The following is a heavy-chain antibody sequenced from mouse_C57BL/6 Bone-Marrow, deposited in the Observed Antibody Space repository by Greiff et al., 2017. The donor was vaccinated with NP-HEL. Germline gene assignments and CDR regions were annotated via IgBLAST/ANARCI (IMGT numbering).Heavy chain of an antibody. CDR3: ADGYSSFDY. CDR2: IHPNSGST. Sequence: QVQLQQPGAELVKPGASVKLSCKASGYTFTCYWMHWVKQRPGKGLEWIGLIHPNSGSTNYNEKFKSKATLTVDKSSSTAYMQLISLTAEDSAVYYCADGYSSFDYWGQGTTLTVSS. J-gene: IGHJ2*01. CDR1: GYTFTCYW. V-gene: IGHV1-64*01. D-gene: IGHD2-3*01.